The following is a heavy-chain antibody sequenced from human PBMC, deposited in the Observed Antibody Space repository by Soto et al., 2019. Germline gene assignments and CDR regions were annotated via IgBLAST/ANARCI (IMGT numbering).Heavy chain of an antibody. Sequence: QVQLQESGPGLVKPSETLSLTCTVSGGSIGTYYWSWIRQPPGKGLEWIGYIYYRGNTDYNPSLKRRDTISLDTPKNQFSLKLSSVTAADTAVYYCARHPGYYDILTGYTTYYFDYWGQGILVTVSS. J-gene: IGHJ4*02. D-gene: IGHD3-9*01. V-gene: IGHV4-59*08. CDR3: ARHPGYYDILTGYTTYYFDY. CDR1: GGSIGTYY. CDR2: IYYRGNT.